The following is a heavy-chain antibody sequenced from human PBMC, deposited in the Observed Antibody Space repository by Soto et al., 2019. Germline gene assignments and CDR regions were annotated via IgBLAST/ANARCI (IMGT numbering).Heavy chain of an antibody. V-gene: IGHV3-23*01. CDR1: GFTFSSYA. J-gene: IGHJ4*02. CDR2: ISGSGGST. CDR3: AKDQETIKVVVAATAYDY. Sequence: GGSLRLSCAASGFTFSSYAMSWVRQAPGKGLEWVSAISGSGGSTYYADSVKGRFTISRDNSKNTLYLQMNSLRAEDTAVYYCAKDQETIKVVVAATAYDYWGQGTLVTVSS. D-gene: IGHD2-15*01.